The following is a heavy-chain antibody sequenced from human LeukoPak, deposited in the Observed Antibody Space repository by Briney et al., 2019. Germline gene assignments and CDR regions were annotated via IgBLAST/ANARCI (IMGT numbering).Heavy chain of an antibody. D-gene: IGHD6-19*01. CDR1: GGSISSSGYY. V-gene: IGHV4-39*01. Sequence: PSETLSLTCTVSGGSISSSGYYWGWIRQPPGKGLEWIASIYYSGSTYYNPSLKSRVTISVDTSKNQFSLKLSSVTAADTAVYYCARHVEIAVAGPIDYWGQGTLVTVSS. CDR2: IYYSGST. CDR3: ARHVEIAVAGPIDY. J-gene: IGHJ4*02.